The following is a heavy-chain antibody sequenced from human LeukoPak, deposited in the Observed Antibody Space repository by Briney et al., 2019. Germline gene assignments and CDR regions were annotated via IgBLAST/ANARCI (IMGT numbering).Heavy chain of an antibody. V-gene: IGHV3-43D*03. CDR3: AKEATGMMETHEPDLKYFDY. D-gene: IGHD1-1*01. CDR1: GFTFDDYA. J-gene: IGHJ4*02. Sequence: GGSLRLSCAASGFTFDDYAMHSVRQAPGKGLEWVSLISWDGGSTYYADSVKGRFTISRDNSKNSLYLQMNSLRAEDTALYYCAKEATGMMETHEPDLKYFDYWGQGTLVSVSS. CDR2: ISWDGGST.